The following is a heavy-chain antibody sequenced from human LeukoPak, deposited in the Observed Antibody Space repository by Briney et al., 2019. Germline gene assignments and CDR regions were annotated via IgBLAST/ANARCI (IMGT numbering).Heavy chain of an antibody. CDR2: IWYDGSNK. D-gene: IGHD1-26*01. J-gene: IGHJ6*02. CDR3: ARPETVGAYYYYGMDV. V-gene: IGHV3-33*01. Sequence: GSLRLSCAASGFTFSSYGMHWVRQAPGKGLEWVAVIWYDGSNKYYADSVKGRFTISRDNSKNTLYLQMNSLRAEDTAVYYCARPETVGAYYYYGMDVWGQGTTVTVSS. CDR1: GFTFSSYG.